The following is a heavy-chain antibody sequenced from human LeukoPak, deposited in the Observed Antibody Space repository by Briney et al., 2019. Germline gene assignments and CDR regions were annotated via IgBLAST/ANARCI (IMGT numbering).Heavy chain of an antibody. V-gene: IGHV1-18*01. Sequence: ASVKVSCKASGYTFTSYAMNWVRQAPGQGLEWMGWISAYNGNTNYAQKLQGRVTMTIDTSTNTAYMELRSLRSDDTAVYYCARRLTDSSGYYPYYYYGMDVWGQGTTVTVSS. CDR2: ISAYNGNT. CDR1: GYTFTSYA. D-gene: IGHD3-22*01. J-gene: IGHJ6*02. CDR3: ARRLTDSSGYYPYYYYGMDV.